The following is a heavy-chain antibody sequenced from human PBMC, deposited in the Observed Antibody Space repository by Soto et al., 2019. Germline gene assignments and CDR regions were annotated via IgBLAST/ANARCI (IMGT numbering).Heavy chain of an antibody. CDR2: IFHGGNT. V-gene: IGHV4-4*02. D-gene: IGHD2-8*01. Sequence: QVQLQESGPGLVKPSGTLSLTCAVSRGSISGSYWWSWVRQTPGKGLEWIGEIFHGGNTNYNPSLKSRVPLSVAKSKNQFSLKLTSVTAADTAVYYCARKMGAFDIWGQGTMVTVSS. CDR3: ARKMGAFDI. J-gene: IGHJ3*02. CDR1: RGSISGSYW.